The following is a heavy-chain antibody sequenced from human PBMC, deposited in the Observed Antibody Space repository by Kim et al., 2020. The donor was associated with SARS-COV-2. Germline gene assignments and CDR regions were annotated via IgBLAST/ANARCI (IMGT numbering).Heavy chain of an antibody. CDR3: ARGTRPLWLGYCSSTSCTSVY. CDR1: GFTFSSYE. J-gene: IGHJ4*02. V-gene: IGHV3-48*03. Sequence: GGSLRLSCAASGFTFSSYEMNWVRQAPGKGLEWVSYISSSGSTIYYADSMKGRFTISRDNAKNSLYLQMNSLRAEDTAVYYCARGTRPLWLGYCSSTSCTSVYWGQGTLVTVSS. CDR2: ISSSGSTI. D-gene: IGHD2-2*01.